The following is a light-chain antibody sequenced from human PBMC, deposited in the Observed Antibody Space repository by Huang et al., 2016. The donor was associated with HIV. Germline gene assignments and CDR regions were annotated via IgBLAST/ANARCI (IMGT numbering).Light chain of an antibody. Sequence: DIQMTQSPSSLSASVGDSVTITFRASQSISSYLNWYQQKPGKAPKLLIYAASSLQSGVPSRFSGSGSGTDFTLTVSNLQPEDFAAYYCQQSYSTPLTFGRGTKVEIK. CDR1: QSISSY. J-gene: IGKJ4*01. V-gene: IGKV1-39*01. CDR3: QQSYSTPLT. CDR2: AAS.